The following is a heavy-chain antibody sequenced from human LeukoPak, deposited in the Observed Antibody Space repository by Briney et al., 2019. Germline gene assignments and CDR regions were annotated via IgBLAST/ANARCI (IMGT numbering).Heavy chain of an antibody. D-gene: IGHD2-15*01. CDR3: AKAELGYCSGGSCYLPFDY. CDR2: ISYDGSNK. V-gene: IGHV3-30*18. Sequence: PGGSLRLSCAASGFTFSSYGMHWVRQAPGKGLEWVAVISYDGSNKYYADSVKGRFTISRDNSKNTLYLQMNSLRAEDTAVYYCAKAELGYCSGGSCYLPFDYWGQGTLVTVSS. J-gene: IGHJ4*02. CDR1: GFTFSSYG.